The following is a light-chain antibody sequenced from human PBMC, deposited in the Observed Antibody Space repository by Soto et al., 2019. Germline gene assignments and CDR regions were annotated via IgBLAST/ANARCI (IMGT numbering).Light chain of an antibody. J-gene: IGLJ2*01. V-gene: IGLV1-40*01. Sequence: QPVLTQPPSVSGALGHRVTISCSGTMSNIGAAYDVHWYKQVPGMVPKLLIYSNTNRPSGVPDRFSGSNSGTSASLAITGLQAEDEAQYFCQSYDNRLSGVVFGGGTKLTVL. CDR3: QSYDNRLSGVV. CDR1: MSNIGAAYD. CDR2: SNT.